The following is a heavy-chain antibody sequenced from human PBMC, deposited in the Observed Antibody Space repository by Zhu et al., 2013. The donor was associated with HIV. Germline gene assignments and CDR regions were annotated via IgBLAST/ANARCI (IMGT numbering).Heavy chain of an antibody. CDR1: GGSFSGYY. V-gene: IGHV4-34*01. D-gene: IGHD6-19*01. CDR2: INHSGST. J-gene: IGHJ4*02. CDR3: ARGHSSGWYLNY. Sequence: QVQLQQWGAGLLKPSETLSLTCAVYGGSFSGYYWSWIRQPPGKGLEWIGEINHSGSTNYNPSLKSRVTISVDTSKNQFSLKLSSVTAADTAVYYCARGHSSGWYLNYWGQGTLVTVSS.